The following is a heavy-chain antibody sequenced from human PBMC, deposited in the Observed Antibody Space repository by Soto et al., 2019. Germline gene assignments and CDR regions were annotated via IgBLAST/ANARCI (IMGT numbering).Heavy chain of an antibody. D-gene: IGHD4-17*01. CDR2: IYYSGST. J-gene: IGHJ6*02. V-gene: IGHV4-31*03. CDR1: GGSISSGGYY. Sequence: QVQLQESGPGLVKPSQTLSLTCTVSGGSISSGGYYWSWIRQHPGKGLEWIGYIYYSGSTYYNPSLKRRVTISVDTSKNQFSLKLSSVTAADTAVYYCARDPYGDYLQPTYGMDVWGQGTTVTVSS. CDR3: ARDPYGDYLQPTYGMDV.